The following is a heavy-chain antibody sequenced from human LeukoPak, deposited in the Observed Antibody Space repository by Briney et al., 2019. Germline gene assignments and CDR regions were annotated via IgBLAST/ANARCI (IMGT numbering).Heavy chain of an antibody. CDR1: GFTFSSYA. CDR3: AKRPTPSDY. J-gene: IGHJ4*02. D-gene: IGHD2-15*01. V-gene: IGHV3-30-3*02. CDR2: ISYDGSNK. Sequence: GGSLRLSCAASGFTFSSYAMHWVRQAPGKGLEWVAVISYDGSNKYYADSVKGRFTISRDISENTMYLQMNSLRVEDTAVYYCAKRPTPSDYWGQGTLVTVSS.